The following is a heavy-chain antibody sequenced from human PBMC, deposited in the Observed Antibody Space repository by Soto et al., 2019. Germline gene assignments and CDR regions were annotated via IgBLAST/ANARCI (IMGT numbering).Heavy chain of an antibody. CDR3: AKNHCSGTSCYYYYYGMDV. CDR2: ISWNSGSI. J-gene: IGHJ6*02. D-gene: IGHD2-2*01. Sequence: GGSLRLSCAASGFTFDDYAMHWVRQAPGKGLEWVSGISWNSGSIGYADSVKGRFTISRDNAKNSLYLQMNSLRAEDTALYYCAKNHCSGTSCYYYYYGMDVWGQGTTVTVSS. V-gene: IGHV3-9*01. CDR1: GFTFDDYA.